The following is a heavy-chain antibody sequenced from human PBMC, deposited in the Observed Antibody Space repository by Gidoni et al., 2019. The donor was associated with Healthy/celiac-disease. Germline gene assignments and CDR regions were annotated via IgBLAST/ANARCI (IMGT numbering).Heavy chain of an antibody. Sequence: QVQLQQWGAGLLKPSETLSLTCAVYGGSFRGYYWSWIRQPPGKGLEWIGEINHSGSTNYNPSLKSRVTISVDTSKNQFSLKLSSVTAADTAVYYCARGPVLRFLEWLPQRLVSYFGLWGRGTLVTVSS. V-gene: IGHV4-34*01. CDR3: ARGPVLRFLEWLPQRLVSYFGL. CDR1: GGSFRGYY. J-gene: IGHJ2*01. D-gene: IGHD3-3*01. CDR2: INHSGST.